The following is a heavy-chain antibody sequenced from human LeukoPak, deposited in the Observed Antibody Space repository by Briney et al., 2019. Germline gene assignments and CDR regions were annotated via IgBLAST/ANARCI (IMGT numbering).Heavy chain of an antibody. D-gene: IGHD3-16*01. J-gene: IGHJ4*02. CDR3: ARRDAIIKFGGAVPRSGYFAY. V-gene: IGHV4-4*02. CDR1: GGSISDLKW. Sequence: SETLSLTCAVSGGSISDLKWWSWVRQSPGKGLEWIGEIFHSGSTNYNPSLKSRVTISVDKSKNQFSLKLSSVTAADTAVYFCARRDAIIKFGGAVPRSGYFAYWGQGTLVTVSA. CDR2: IFHSGST.